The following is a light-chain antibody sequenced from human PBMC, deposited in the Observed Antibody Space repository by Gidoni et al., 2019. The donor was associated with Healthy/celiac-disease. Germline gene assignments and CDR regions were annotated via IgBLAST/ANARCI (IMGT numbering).Light chain of an antibody. J-gene: IGKJ4*01. CDR2: GAS. CDR1: QSVSSSY. V-gene: IGKV3-20*01. CDR3: QQYGSSPPVT. Sequence: TQSPGTLSLSPGERATLSCRASQSVSSSYLAWCQQKPGQAPRLLIYGASSRATGIPDRFSGSGSGTDFTLTISRLEPEDFAVYYCQQYGSSPPVTFGGGTKVEIK.